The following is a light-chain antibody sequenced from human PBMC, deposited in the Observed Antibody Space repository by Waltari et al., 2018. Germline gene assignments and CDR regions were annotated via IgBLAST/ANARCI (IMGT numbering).Light chain of an antibody. V-gene: IGLV2-14*03. CDR1: SISFGLYAY. CDR3: SSYSGTNTRVI. J-gene: IGLJ2*01. CDR2: DVS. Sequence: QSALTQPASVSGSPGQSIRISCTGTSISFGLYAYVSWYQQQPGKAPKMMIYDVSHRPSGVSNRFSGSKSGNTASLIISGLQSEDEGDYYCSSYSGTNTRVIFGGGTKLTVL.